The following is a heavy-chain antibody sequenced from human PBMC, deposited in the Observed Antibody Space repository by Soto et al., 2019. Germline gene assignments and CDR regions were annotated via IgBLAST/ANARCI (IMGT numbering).Heavy chain of an antibody. CDR2: ISYDGSNK. J-gene: IGHJ4*02. V-gene: IGHV3-30-3*01. Sequence: QVQLVESGGGVVQPGRSLRLSCAASGFTFSSYAMHWVRQAPGKGLEWVAVISYDGSNKYYADSVKGRFTISRDNSKNTLYLQMNSLRAEDTAVYYCERLSTMADFAYWGQGTLVTVSS. CDR3: ERLSTMADFAY. CDR1: GFTFSSYA. D-gene: IGHD3-10*01.